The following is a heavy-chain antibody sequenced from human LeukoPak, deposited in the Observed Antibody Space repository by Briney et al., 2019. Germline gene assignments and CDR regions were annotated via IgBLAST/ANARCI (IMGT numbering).Heavy chain of an antibody. D-gene: IGHD4-17*01. CDR1: GFTFSNHG. V-gene: IGHV3-48*01. CDR2: ISSSSNTI. Sequence: GGSLRLSCAASGFTFSNHGMNWVRQAPGKGLEWVSYISSSSNTIYYGDSVKGRFTISRDNAKNSLYLQMNSLRAEDTAVYYCAREPDYGDYALDYWGQGTLVTVSS. J-gene: IGHJ4*02. CDR3: AREPDYGDYALDY.